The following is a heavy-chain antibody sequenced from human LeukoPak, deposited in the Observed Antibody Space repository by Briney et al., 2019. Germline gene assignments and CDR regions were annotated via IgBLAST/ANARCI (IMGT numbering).Heavy chain of an antibody. J-gene: IGHJ6*03. Sequence: SETLSLTCAVYGGSFSGYYWSWIRQPPGKGLEWIGEINHSGNTNYDPSLKSRVTISVDTSKNQFSLKLSSVTAADTAVYYCARTTEGGYTYDYFYYYYMDVWGKGTTVTIS. D-gene: IGHD5-18*01. CDR2: INHSGNT. V-gene: IGHV4-34*01. CDR1: GGSFSGYY. CDR3: ARTTEGGYTYDYFYYYYMDV.